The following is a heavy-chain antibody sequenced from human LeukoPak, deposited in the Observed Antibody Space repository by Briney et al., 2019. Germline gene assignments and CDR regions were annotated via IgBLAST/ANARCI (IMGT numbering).Heavy chain of an antibody. V-gene: IGHV3-30*03. CDR1: RFIFSNYD. Sequence: PGGSLRLSCAASRFIFSNYDMHWVRQAPGKGLEWVAVISYDGSNKYYADSVKGRFTISRDNSKNTLYLQMNSLGAEDTAVYYCARDRNYYDSSGYYYLGYFQHWGQGTLVTVSS. CDR3: ARDRNYYDSSGYYYLGYFQH. J-gene: IGHJ1*01. D-gene: IGHD3-22*01. CDR2: ISYDGSNK.